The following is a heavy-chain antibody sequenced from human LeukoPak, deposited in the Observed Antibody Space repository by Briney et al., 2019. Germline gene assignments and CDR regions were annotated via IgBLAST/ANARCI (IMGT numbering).Heavy chain of an antibody. Sequence: GGSLRLSCAASGFTFSSYAMSWVRQAPGKGLEWVSAISGSGGSTYYADSVKGRFTISRDNSKNTLYVQMNSLRAEDTAVYYCAKVQQLVGYYYYGMDVWGQGTTVTVSS. D-gene: IGHD6-13*01. CDR1: GFTFSSYA. CDR3: AKVQQLVGYYYYGMDV. V-gene: IGHV3-23*01. J-gene: IGHJ6*02. CDR2: ISGSGGST.